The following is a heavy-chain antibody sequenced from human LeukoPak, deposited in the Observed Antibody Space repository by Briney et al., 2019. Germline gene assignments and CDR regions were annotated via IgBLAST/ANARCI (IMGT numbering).Heavy chain of an antibody. J-gene: IGHJ4*02. CDR2: IHSADSNT. Sequence: GESLKISCQDSGYSFTNYWIGWVRQMPEKGLEWMGIIHSADSNTKYSPSFQGQVTISADKSISTAYLQWSGLKASDTAMYYCAGARHGDYRWDYWGQGTLVTVSS. V-gene: IGHV5-51*01. CDR1: GYSFTNYW. CDR3: AGARHGDYRWDY. D-gene: IGHD4-17*01.